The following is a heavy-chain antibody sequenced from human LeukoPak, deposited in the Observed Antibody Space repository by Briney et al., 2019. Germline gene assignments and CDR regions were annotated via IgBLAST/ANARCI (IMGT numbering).Heavy chain of an antibody. CDR2: IYPGDSDT. Sequence: GESLKISCKGSGYSFTSYWIGWVRQMPGKGLECMGIIYPGDSDTRCSPSFQGQVTISADKSISTAYLQWSSLKASDTAMYYCARGNGDLLRAFDIWGQGTMVTVSS. D-gene: IGHD4-23*01. J-gene: IGHJ3*02. CDR1: GYSFTSYW. V-gene: IGHV5-51*01. CDR3: ARGNGDLLRAFDI.